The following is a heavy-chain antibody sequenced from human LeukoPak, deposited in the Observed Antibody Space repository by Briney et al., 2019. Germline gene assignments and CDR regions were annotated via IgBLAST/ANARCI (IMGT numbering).Heavy chain of an antibody. V-gene: IGHV4-59*01. Sequence: SETLSLTCTVSGGSISSYYWSWIRQPAGKGLEWIGYIYYSGRTNNNPSLKSRVAISVDTSKNQFSLKLSSVTAADTAVYYCARLIGAYFDYWGQGTLVTVSS. CDR2: IYYSGRT. CDR3: ARLIGAYFDY. D-gene: IGHD7-27*01. J-gene: IGHJ4*02. CDR1: GGSISSYY.